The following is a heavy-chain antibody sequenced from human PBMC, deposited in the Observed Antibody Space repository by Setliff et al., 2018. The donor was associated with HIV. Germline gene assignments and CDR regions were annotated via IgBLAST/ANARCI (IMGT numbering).Heavy chain of an antibody. V-gene: IGHV3-30*03. J-gene: IGHJ5*02. CDR1: GFTFRGYC. CDR2: ISYDGNNK. D-gene: IGHD5-12*01. CDR3: ARSGYSGYDWNWFDP. Sequence: PGGSLRLSCAASGFTFRGYCMDWVRQAPGKGLEWVSLISYDGNNKYYVDSVKGRFTISRDNSKNTLYLQMNSLGAEDTAVYYCARSGYSGYDWNWFDPWGQGTLVTVSS.